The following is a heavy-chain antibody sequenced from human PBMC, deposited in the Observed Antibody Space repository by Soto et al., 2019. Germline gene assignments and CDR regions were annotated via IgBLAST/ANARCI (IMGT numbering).Heavy chain of an antibody. CDR1: GFTFSSYS. J-gene: IGHJ3*02. Sequence: DVQLVESGGGLVKPGGSLRLSCAASGFTFSSYSMNWVRQAPGKGLEWVSSISSSSSYIYYADSVKGRFTISRDNAKKSLYIQMNSLRAEDTAVYYCAKDRSGSYLDAFDIWGQGTMVTVSS. CDR3: AKDRSGSYLDAFDI. D-gene: IGHD1-26*01. V-gene: IGHV3-21*01. CDR2: ISSSSSYI.